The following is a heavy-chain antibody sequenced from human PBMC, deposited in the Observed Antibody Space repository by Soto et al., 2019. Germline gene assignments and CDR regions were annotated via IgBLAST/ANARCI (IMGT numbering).Heavy chain of an antibody. V-gene: IGHV3-11*01. CDR3: SRDAWGGP. CDR2: INSDGTTT. D-gene: IGHD3-10*01. Sequence: KLGGSLRLSCAASGFNFDDYYMSWIRQAPGKGLEWVADINSDGTTTHYADSVKGRFTISRDNAKKSVYLQMISLRVDDTAVYYCSRDAWGGPSGQGTMVTVSS. CDR1: GFNFDDYY. J-gene: IGHJ5*02.